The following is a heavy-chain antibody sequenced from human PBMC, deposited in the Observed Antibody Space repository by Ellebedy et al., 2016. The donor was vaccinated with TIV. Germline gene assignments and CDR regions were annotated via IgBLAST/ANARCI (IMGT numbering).Heavy chain of an antibody. V-gene: IGHV3-48*02. CDR1: GLTFSNRV. D-gene: IGHD1-1*01. CDR2: ISISSTTT. CDR3: ARDQYTYWYFDL. J-gene: IGHJ2*01. Sequence: PGGSLRLSCVASGLTFSNRVMNWVRQAPGKGLEWVSYISISSTTTYYADSVKGRFTISRDDAKNSLYLQMNSLRDEDTALYYCARDQYTYWYFDLWGRGTLVTVSS.